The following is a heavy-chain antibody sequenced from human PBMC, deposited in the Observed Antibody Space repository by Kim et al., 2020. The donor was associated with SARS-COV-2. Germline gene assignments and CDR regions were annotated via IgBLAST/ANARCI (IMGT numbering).Heavy chain of an antibody. CDR1: GLTFSSYE. D-gene: IGHD3-3*01. CDR2: ISSSGSTI. CDR3: ARAGTLDLNDDAFDI. Sequence: GGSLRLSCAASGLTFSSYEMNWVRQAPGKGLEWVSYISSSGSTIYYADSVKGRFTISRDNAKNSLYLQMNSLRAEDTAVYYCARAGTLDLNDDAFDIWGKGQWSPSLQ. J-gene: IGHJ3*02. V-gene: IGHV3-48*03.